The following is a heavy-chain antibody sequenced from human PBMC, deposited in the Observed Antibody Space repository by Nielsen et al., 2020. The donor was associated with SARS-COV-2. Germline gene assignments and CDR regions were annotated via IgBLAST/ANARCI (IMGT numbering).Heavy chain of an antibody. J-gene: IGHJ6*02. V-gene: IGHV3-9*01. CDR1: GFTFDDYA. Sequence: GGSLRLSCAASGFTFDDYAMHWVRQAPGKGLEWVSGISWNSGSIGYADSVKGRFTISRDNAKNSLYLQMNSLRAEDTALYYCILGAAVDYYYYGMDVWGQGTTVTVSS. D-gene: IGHD6-13*01. CDR3: ILGAAVDYYYYGMDV. CDR2: ISWNSGSI.